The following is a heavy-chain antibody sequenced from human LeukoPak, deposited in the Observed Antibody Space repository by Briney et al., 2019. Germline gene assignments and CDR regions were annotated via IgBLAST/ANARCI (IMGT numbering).Heavy chain of an antibody. J-gene: IGHJ4*02. V-gene: IGHV3-7*01. CDR1: GFTFSSYW. CDR3: ARERSLVVIRPFDY. Sequence: GGSLRLPCAASGFTFSSYWMSWVRQAPGKGLEWVANIKQDGSEKYYVDSVKGRFTISRDNAKNSLYLQMNSLRAEDTAVYYCARERSLVVIRPFDYWGQGTLVTVSS. CDR2: IKQDGSEK. D-gene: IGHD3-3*01.